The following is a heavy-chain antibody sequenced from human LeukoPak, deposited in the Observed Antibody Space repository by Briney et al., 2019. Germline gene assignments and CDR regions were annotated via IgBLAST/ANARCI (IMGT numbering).Heavy chain of an antibody. CDR1: GFTFTSSA. V-gene: IGHV1-58*01. Sequence: SVKVSCKASGFTFTSSAVQWVRQARGQRLEWIGWIVVGSGNTNYAQKFQERVTITWDMSTSTAYVELSSLRSEDTAVYYCAARGVGGRGYFDYWGQGTLVTVSS. D-gene: IGHD1-26*01. CDR2: IVVGSGNT. CDR3: AARGVGGRGYFDY. J-gene: IGHJ4*02.